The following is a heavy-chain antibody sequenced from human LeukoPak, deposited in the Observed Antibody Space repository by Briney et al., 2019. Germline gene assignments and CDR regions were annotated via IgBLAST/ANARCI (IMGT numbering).Heavy chain of an antibody. CDR2: TIPIFGTA. CDR3: AKEEVISGNHGVYFDY. CDR1: GGTFSSYA. D-gene: IGHD3-22*01. Sequence: SVKVSCKASGGTFSSYAISWVRQAPGQGLEWMGRTIPIFGTANYAQKFQGRVTITTDESTSTAYMELSSLRSEDTAVYYCAKEEVISGNHGVYFDYWGQGTLVTVSS. J-gene: IGHJ4*02. V-gene: IGHV1-69*05.